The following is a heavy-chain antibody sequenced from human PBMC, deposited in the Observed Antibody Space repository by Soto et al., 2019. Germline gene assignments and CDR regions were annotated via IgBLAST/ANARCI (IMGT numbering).Heavy chain of an antibody. CDR1: GGSISSGDYY. CDR2: IYYSGST. CDR3: ARSGYYYDSSGYYY. Sequence: SETLSLTCTVSGGSISSGDYYWSWIRQPPGKGLEWIGYIYYSGSTYYNPSLKSRVTISVDTSKNQFSLKLSSVTAADTAVYYCARSGYYYDSSGYYYWGQGTLVTVSS. J-gene: IGHJ4*02. V-gene: IGHV4-30-4*01. D-gene: IGHD3-22*01.